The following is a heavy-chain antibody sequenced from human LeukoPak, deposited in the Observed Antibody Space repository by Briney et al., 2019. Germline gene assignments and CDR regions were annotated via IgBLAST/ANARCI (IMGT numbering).Heavy chain of an antibody. CDR1: GFTFSDYY. J-gene: IGHJ4*02. V-gene: IGHV3-23*01. CDR3: AKDVRPTLIAVAGTDLYDY. Sequence: GGSLRLSCAASGFTFSDYYMIWIRQAPGKGLEWVSAISGSGGSTYYADSVKGRFTISRDNSKTTLYLQMNSLRAEDTAVYYCAKDVRPTLIAVAGTDLYDYWGQGTLVTVSS. CDR2: ISGSGGST. D-gene: IGHD6-19*01.